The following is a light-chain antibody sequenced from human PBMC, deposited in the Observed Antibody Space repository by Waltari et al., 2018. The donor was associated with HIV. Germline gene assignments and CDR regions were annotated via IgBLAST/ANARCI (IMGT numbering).Light chain of an antibody. CDR2: RDS. J-gene: IGLJ3*02. Sequence: SYELTQPLSVSVALGQTARITCGGNNIGSKNVHWYQQKPGQAPVLVIYRDSNRPSGIPERISCSNSGNTATLFISRAQAGDEADYYCQVWDSSTGVFGGGTKLTVL. CDR1: NIGSKN. CDR3: QVWDSSTGV. V-gene: IGLV3-9*01.